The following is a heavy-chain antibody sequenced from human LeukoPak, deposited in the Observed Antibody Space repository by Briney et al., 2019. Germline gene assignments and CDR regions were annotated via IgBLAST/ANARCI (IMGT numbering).Heavy chain of an antibody. CDR1: GGSISSSSYY. CDR2: IYYSGST. D-gene: IGHD2-15*01. Sequence: PSETLSLTCTVSGGSISSSSYYWGWIRQPPGKGLEWIGSIYYSGSTYYNPSLKSRVTISVDTSKNQFSLKLSSVTAADTAVYYCATGAVAANGWFDPWGQGTLVTVSS. J-gene: IGHJ5*02. CDR3: ATGAVAANGWFDP. V-gene: IGHV4-39*07.